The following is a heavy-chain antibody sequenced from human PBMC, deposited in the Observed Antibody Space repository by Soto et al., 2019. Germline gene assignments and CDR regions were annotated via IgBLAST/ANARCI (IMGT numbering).Heavy chain of an antibody. CDR3: VRDRAYTTGVYFFDY. CDR1: GFTYNTYS. Sequence: PGGSLRLSCAASGFTYNTYSMNWVRQAPGKGLEWLAYISGGSDVMHYADSLKGRFTISRDDAKNSLYLQINSLTDEDTAVYYCVRDRAYTTGVYFFDYWGQGILVTVSS. CDR2: ISGGSDVM. V-gene: IGHV3-48*02. J-gene: IGHJ4*02. D-gene: IGHD1-1*01.